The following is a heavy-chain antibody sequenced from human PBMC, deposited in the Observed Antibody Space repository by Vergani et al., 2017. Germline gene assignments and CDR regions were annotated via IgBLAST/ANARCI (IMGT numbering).Heavy chain of an antibody. CDR3: ARVESNCGGDCYPSVAFDI. CDR2: IYHSGST. CDR1: GAYVGSGGYY. Sequence: QLQESGPGLVKASQTLSLTCSVSGAYVGSGGYYWSWIRQPPGKGLEWIGYIYHSGSTYYNPSLKSRVTISVDRSKNQFSLKLSSVTAADTAVYYCARVESNCGGDCYPSVAFDIWGQGTMVTVSS. V-gene: IGHV4-30-2*01. D-gene: IGHD2-21*01. J-gene: IGHJ3*02.